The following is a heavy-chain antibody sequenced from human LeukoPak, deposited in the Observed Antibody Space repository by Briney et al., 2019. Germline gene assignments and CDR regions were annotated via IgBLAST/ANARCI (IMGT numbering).Heavy chain of an antibody. CDR2: IKQDGSEK. J-gene: IGHJ5*01. D-gene: IGHD1-26*01. V-gene: IGHV3-7*03. CDR3: ARVSGNYYRWFDS. CDR1: GFSFSSYW. Sequence: GGSLRLSCAASGFSFSSYWMSWVRQAPGKGLEWVANIKQDGSEKYYVDSVKGRFTISRDNAKNSLYLQMNSLRAEDTAVYYCARVSGNYYRWFDSWGQGTLVTVSS.